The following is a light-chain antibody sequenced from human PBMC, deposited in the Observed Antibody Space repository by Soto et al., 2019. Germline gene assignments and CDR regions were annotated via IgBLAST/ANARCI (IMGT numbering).Light chain of an antibody. J-gene: IGLJ2*01. CDR1: SSDVGAYIY. Sequence: QSVLTQPPSASGSPGPSVTISCTGTSSDVGAYIYVSWYQQHPGTAPKLIIYEVNKRPSGVPDRFSGSRSGNTASLTVSGLQPEGAADYYCISYAGNHNLVFGGGTKLTVL. CDR3: ISYAGNHNLV. CDR2: EVN. V-gene: IGLV2-8*01.